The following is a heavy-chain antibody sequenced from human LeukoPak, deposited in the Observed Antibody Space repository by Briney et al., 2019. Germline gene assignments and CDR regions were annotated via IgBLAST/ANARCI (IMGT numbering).Heavy chain of an antibody. Sequence: SETLSLTCTVSGGSTSSYYWSWIRQPPGKGLEWIGYIYYSGSTNYNPSLKSRVTISVDTSKNQFSLKLSSVTAADTAVYYCASHGYSSGDYWGQGTLVTVSS. CDR1: GGSTSSYY. J-gene: IGHJ4*02. V-gene: IGHV4-59*01. CDR3: ASHGYSSGDY. D-gene: IGHD6-19*01. CDR2: IYYSGST.